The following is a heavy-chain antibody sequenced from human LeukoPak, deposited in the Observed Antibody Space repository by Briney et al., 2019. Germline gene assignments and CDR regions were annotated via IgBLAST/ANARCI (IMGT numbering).Heavy chain of an antibody. Sequence: GGSLRLSCAASGFTFSSYAMHWVRQAPGKGLEWVAVISYDGSNKYYADSVKGRFTISRDNSKNTLYLQMNSLRAEDTAVYYCARGSRRRYSSSWYDYWGQGTLVTVSS. CDR3: ARGSRRRYSSSWYDY. V-gene: IGHV3-30-3*01. CDR2: ISYDGSNK. J-gene: IGHJ4*02. D-gene: IGHD6-13*01. CDR1: GFTFSSYA.